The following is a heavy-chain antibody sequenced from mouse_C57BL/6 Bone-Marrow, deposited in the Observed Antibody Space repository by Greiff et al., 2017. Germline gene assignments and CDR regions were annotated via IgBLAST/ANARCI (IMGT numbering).Heavy chain of an antibody. D-gene: IGHD1-1*01. Sequence: EVMLVESGGGLVQPGGSLSLSCAASGFTFTDYYMSWVRQPPGKALEWLGFIRNKANGYTTEYSASVKGRFTISRDTSQSILYLQMNARRAEDSATYCCARSLNDAVGATEFDYWGQGTTRTGAS. V-gene: IGHV7-3*01. CDR3: ARSLNDAVGATEFDY. J-gene: IGHJ2*01. CDR1: GFTFTDYY. CDR2: IRNKANGYTT.